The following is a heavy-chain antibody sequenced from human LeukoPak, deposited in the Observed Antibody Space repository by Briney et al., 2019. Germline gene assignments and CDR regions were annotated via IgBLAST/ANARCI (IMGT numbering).Heavy chain of an antibody. J-gene: IGHJ4*02. Sequence: PGGSLRLSCAASGFTFSSHWMHWVRQAPGKGLACVSRINSDGGSKTYADSVKGRFTISRDNAKNTLFLQMNSLRAEDTAVYYCARDPDGYSPLDYWGQGTLVTVSS. CDR1: GFTFSSHW. CDR3: ARDPDGYSPLDY. D-gene: IGHD5-24*01. V-gene: IGHV3-74*03. CDR2: INSDGGSK.